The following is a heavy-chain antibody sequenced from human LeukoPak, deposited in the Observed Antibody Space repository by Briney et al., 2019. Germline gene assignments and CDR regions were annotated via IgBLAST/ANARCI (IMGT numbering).Heavy chain of an antibody. CDR3: ALSSGWSFWFDP. J-gene: IGHJ5*02. Sequence: GASVKVSCKASEYTFTGYYMHWVRQAPGQGLEWMGWINPNSGGTNYAQKFQGRVTMTRDTSISTAYMELSRLRSDDTAVYYCALSSGWSFWFDPRGQGTLVTVSS. CDR2: INPNSGGT. D-gene: IGHD6-19*01. V-gene: IGHV1-2*02. CDR1: EYTFTGYY.